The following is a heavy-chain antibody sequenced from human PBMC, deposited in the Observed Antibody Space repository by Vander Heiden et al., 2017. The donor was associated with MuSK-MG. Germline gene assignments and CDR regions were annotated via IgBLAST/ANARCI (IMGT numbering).Heavy chain of an antibody. CDR1: GGSISSSSYY. D-gene: IGHD2-15*01. V-gene: IGHV4-39*01. J-gene: IGHJ3*02. CDR2: IYYSGST. Sequence: QLQLQESGPGLVKPSETLSLTCTVSGGSISSSSYYWGWIRQPPGKGLEWIGSIYYSGSTYYNPSLKSRVTISVDTSKNQFSLKRSSVTAADTAVYYCARPSGVVAATARTFDIWGQGTMVTVSS. CDR3: ARPSGVVAATARTFDI.